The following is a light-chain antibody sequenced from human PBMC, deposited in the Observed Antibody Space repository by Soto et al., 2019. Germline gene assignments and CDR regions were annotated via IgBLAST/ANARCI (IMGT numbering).Light chain of an antibody. CDR3: KQTDTIPRT. Sequence: DIQMTQSPSSLSASVGDRVTITCRASQSIASRLNWYQQKPGSAPKLXIYGAYTLESGVQSRFSGSGSGTDFTLTVRSLQVEDFATYYCKQTDTIPRTFGQGTKVDIK. V-gene: IGKV1-39*01. CDR2: GAY. CDR1: QSIASR. J-gene: IGKJ1*01.